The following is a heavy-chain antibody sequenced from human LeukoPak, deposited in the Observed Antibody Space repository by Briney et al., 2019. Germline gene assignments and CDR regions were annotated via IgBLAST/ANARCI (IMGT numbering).Heavy chain of an antibody. Sequence: SETLSLTCTVSGGSISSYYWSWIRQPPGKGLEWIGETNHSGSTNYNPSLKSRVTISVDTSKNQFSLKLSSVTAADTAVYYCARRYYYGSGSYSYYFDYWGQGTLVTVSS. J-gene: IGHJ4*02. CDR3: ARRYYYGSGSYSYYFDY. CDR1: GGSISSYY. V-gene: IGHV4-34*01. CDR2: TNHSGST. D-gene: IGHD3-10*01.